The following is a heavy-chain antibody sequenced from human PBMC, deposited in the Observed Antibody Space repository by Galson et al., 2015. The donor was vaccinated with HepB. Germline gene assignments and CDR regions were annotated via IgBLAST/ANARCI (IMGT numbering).Heavy chain of an antibody. CDR3: ARGVGYCSSTSCYEFYYYYGMDV. D-gene: IGHD2-2*01. V-gene: IGHV1-69*13. Sequence: SVKVSCKASGGTFSSYAISWVRQAPGQGLEWMGGIIPIFGIANYAQKFQGRVTITADESTSTAYMELSSLRSEDTAVYYCARGVGYCSSTSCYEFYYYYGMDVWGQGTTVTVSS. J-gene: IGHJ6*02. CDR2: IIPIFGIA. CDR1: GGTFSSYA.